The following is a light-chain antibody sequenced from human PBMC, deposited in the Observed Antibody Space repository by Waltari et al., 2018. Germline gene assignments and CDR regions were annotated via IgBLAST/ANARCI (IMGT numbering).Light chain of an antibody. V-gene: IGLV1-44*01. CDR1: SSNIGVNV. CDR3: AVWDDNLSGVV. J-gene: IGLJ1*01. CDR2: TND. Sequence: QSVLAQPPYVSGPPGQRVTIFCSGGSSNIGVNVVNWYQHLPGTSPRLLIFTNDQRPSGVPDRFSGSKSGTSASLAISGLQSEDEGHYYCAVWDDNLSGVVFGAGTQVTVL.